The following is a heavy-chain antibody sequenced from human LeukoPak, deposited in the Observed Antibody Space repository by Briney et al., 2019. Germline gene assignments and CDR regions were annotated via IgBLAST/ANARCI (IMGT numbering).Heavy chain of an antibody. J-gene: IGHJ4*02. CDR1: GYSFTSYW. D-gene: IGHD3-3*01. CDR2: IYPGDSDT. V-gene: IGHV5-51*01. CDR3: ARLGDDYYDFWSGYYNYFDY. Sequence: GESLKISCKGSGYSFTSYWIGWVRQMPGKGLEWMGIIYPGDSDTRYSPSFQGQVTISADKSISTAYLQWSSLKASDTATYYCARLGDDYYDFWSGYYNYFDYWGQGTLVTVSS.